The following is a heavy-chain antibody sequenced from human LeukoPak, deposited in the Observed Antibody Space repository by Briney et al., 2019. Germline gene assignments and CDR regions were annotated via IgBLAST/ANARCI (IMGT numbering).Heavy chain of an antibody. Sequence: PGGSLRLSCAASGFTFTTYSMTWVRQAPGKGLEWVSTINPGGITTYYADSVKGRFTISRDNSKNTVSLQMDSLRADDTAVYYCAKDHAGTPWADWGQGTLVTVSS. CDR3: AKDHAGTPWAD. CDR2: INPGGITT. CDR1: GFTFTTYS. D-gene: IGHD1-1*01. J-gene: IGHJ4*02. V-gene: IGHV3-23*01.